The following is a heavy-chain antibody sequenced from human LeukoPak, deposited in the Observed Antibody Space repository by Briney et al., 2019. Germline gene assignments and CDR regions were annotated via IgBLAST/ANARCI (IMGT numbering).Heavy chain of an antibody. D-gene: IGHD6-19*01. V-gene: IGHV3-13*01. Sequence: SGGSLRLSCAASGFTFSSYDMHWVRQATGKGLEWVSAIGTAGDTYYPGSVKGRFTISRENAKNSLYLQMNSLRAGDTAVYYCARGHSSGWYLDYWGQGTLVTVSS. J-gene: IGHJ4*02. CDR3: ARGHSSGWYLDY. CDR2: IGTAGDT. CDR1: GFTFSSYD.